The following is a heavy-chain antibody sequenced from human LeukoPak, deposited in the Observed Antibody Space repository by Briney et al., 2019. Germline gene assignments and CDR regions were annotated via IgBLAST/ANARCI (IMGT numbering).Heavy chain of an antibody. V-gene: IGHV3-7*01. J-gene: IGHJ4*02. CDR2: IKQDGSEK. D-gene: IGHD3-22*01. Sequence: PGGSLRLSCAASGFTFSDYYMSWIRQAPGKGLEWVANIKQDGSEKYYVDSVKGRFTISRDNARNSLYLQMNSLRAEDTAVYYCARVVYYDSSGYPDYFDYWGQGTLVTVSS. CDR3: ARVVYYDSSGYPDYFDY. CDR1: GFTFSDYY.